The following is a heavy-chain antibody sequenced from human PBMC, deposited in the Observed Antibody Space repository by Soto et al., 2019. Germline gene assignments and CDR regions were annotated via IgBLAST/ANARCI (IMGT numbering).Heavy chain of an antibody. V-gene: IGHV1-3*01. CDR2: GNAGNGNT. CDR3: ARDPTYYDFWSGYYRREDYYYGMDV. J-gene: IGHJ6*02. Sequence: VAPVKVSCQASGYTFTSYAMDWGRQAPGQRLGRVGWGNAGNGNTKYSQKFQGRVTITRDTSASTAYMELSSLRSEDTAVYYCARDPTYYDFWSGYYRREDYYYGMDVWGQGTTVTVSS. D-gene: IGHD3-3*01. CDR1: GYTFTSYA.